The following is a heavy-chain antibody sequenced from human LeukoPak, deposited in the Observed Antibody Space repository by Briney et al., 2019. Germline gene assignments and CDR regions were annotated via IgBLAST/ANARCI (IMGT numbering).Heavy chain of an antibody. D-gene: IGHD3-22*01. CDR1: GGSISSYY. Sequence: SETLSLTCTVSGGSISSYYWSWIREPPGKGLEWIGYIYYSGGTNYNPSLKSPVTISVDTSKNQFSLKLSSVTAADTAVYYCASFDKYYYDSSGYYRLDYWGQGTLVTVSS. CDR3: ASFDKYYYDSSGYYRLDY. CDR2: IYYSGGT. V-gene: IGHV4-59*01. J-gene: IGHJ4*02.